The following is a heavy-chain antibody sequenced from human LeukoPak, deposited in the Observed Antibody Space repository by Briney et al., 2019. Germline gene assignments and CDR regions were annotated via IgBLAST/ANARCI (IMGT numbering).Heavy chain of an antibody. D-gene: IGHD4-23*01. V-gene: IGHV4-38-2*01. CDR2: MYHSGST. CDR1: GFPISSGYY. Sequence: SETLSLTCVASGFPISSGYYWGWIRQPPGKGLEWIASMYHSGSTSYNPSLESRVTISIDTSKNQFSLKLSSVTAADTAVYYCARVAVEAYGGNNWFDPWGQGTLVTVSS. CDR3: ARVAVEAYGGNNWFDP. J-gene: IGHJ5*02.